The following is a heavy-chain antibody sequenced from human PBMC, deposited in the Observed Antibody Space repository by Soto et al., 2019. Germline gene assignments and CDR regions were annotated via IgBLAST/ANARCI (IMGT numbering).Heavy chain of an antibody. CDR2: IYYSGST. CDR3: ARVGQLRRGAFDI. J-gene: IGHJ3*02. CDR1: GGSISSGGYY. V-gene: IGHV4-31*03. Sequence: QVQLQESGPGLVKPSQTLSLTCTVSGGSISSGGYYWSWIRQHPGKGLEWIGYIYYSGSTYYNPSHKRRVTISVDTSKNQSSLKLSCVTAADTAVYYCARVGQLRRGAFDIWGQGTMVTVSS. D-gene: IGHD5-18*01.